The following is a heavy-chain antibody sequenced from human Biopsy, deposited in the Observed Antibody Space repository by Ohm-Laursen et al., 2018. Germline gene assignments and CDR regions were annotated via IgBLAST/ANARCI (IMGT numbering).Heavy chain of an antibody. CDR1: GGDINNYY. CDR3: ASVVLGPTNDAFDL. J-gene: IGHJ3*01. Sequence: SDTLSFTCNVSGGDINNYYWSWIRQPAGKGLEWIGRIDPGGSTNYNPSLKSRVTMSVDTSKKQLSLRLRSVTAADTAMYYCASVVLGPTNDAFDLWGQGTMVVVSS. CDR2: IDPGGST. D-gene: IGHD3-22*01. V-gene: IGHV4-4*07.